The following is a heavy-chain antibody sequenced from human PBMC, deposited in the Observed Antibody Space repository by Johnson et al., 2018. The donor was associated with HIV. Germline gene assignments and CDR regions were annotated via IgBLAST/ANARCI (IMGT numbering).Heavy chain of an antibody. CDR3: ARDQDWGYYDSTAFDI. Sequence: QVQLVESGGGLVQPGGSLRLSCAASGFTFSSYAMHWVRQAPGKGLEWVAVISYDGSNKYYADSVKGRFTISRDNSKNTVYLQMSSLRAEDTAVYHCARDQDWGYYDSTAFDIWGQGTMVTVSS. D-gene: IGHD3-22*01. CDR1: GFTFSSYA. CDR2: ISYDGSNK. V-gene: IGHV3-30*04. J-gene: IGHJ3*02.